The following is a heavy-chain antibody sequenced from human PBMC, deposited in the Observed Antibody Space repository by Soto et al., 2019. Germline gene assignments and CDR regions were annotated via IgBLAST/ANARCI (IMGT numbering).Heavy chain of an antibody. CDR3: ARTSGYYLYDY. V-gene: IGHV3-7*02. CDR2: IKPDGSDK. Sequence: GGSLRLSCAASGFTFHNYWMGWVRQTPDKGLEWVANIKPDGSDKYYVDSVKGRFTISRDNAKNSLYLQMNSLRAEDTAVYYCARTSGYYLYDYWGQGTLVTVSS. CDR1: GFTFHNYW. D-gene: IGHD3-22*01. J-gene: IGHJ4*02.